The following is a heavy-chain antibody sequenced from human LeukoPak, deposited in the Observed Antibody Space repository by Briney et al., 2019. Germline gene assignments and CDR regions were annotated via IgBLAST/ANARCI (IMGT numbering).Heavy chain of an antibody. D-gene: IGHD6-13*01. J-gene: IGHJ5*02. Sequence: GGSLRLSCVASGFTFDSYAMNWVRQAPGKGLEWVAVIASDGGKEFYADSVQGRFTISRDNFRNTLYLEMDGLRVEDTAFYYCARALGAAPVNNWLDPWGQGTLVTVSP. CDR3: ARALGAAPVNNWLDP. CDR1: GFTFDSYA. CDR2: IASDGGKE. V-gene: IGHV3-30-3*01.